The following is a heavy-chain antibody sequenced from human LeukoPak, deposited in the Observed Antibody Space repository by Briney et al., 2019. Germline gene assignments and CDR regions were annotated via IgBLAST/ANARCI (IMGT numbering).Heavy chain of an antibody. CDR2: IKQDGSEN. J-gene: IGHJ6*02. V-gene: IGHV3-7*01. CDR1: GFSFSDYW. Sequence: GGSLRLSCVASGFSFSDYWMSWVRQAPGKGLEWVAGIKQDGSENHYVDSVKGRFTTSRDNAKNSLYLQMNSLRVEDTAVYYCARNRDYAMSVWGQGTTVIVSS. CDR3: ARNRDYAMSV. D-gene: IGHD3-16*02.